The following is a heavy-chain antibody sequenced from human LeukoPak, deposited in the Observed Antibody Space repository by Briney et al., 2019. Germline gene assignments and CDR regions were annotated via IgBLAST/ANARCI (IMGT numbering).Heavy chain of an antibody. V-gene: IGHV3-21*01. CDR1: GFTYSTYT. Sequence: GGSLRLSCAASGFTYSTYTMNWVRQAPGKGMEWVSCIGSSGYYIYYADSVKGRFTISRDNANNSLYLHMSSLRAEDTAVYYCARVLIMGMSDYWGQGTLVTVSS. J-gene: IGHJ4*02. CDR3: ARVLIMGMSDY. CDR2: IGSSGYYI. D-gene: IGHD2-8*01.